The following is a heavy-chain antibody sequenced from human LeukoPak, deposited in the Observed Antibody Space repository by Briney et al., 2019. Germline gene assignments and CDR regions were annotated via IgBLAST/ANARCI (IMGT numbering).Heavy chain of an antibody. Sequence: NPSETLSLTCAVYGGSFSGYYWSWIRQPPGKGLEWIGEINHSGSTNYNPSLKSRVTISVDTSKNQFPLKLSSVTAADTAVYYCARGSNYYDSGKGWFDPWGQGTLVTVSS. D-gene: IGHD3-10*01. CDR2: INHSGST. CDR3: ARGSNYYDSGKGWFDP. CDR1: GGSFSGYY. V-gene: IGHV4-34*01. J-gene: IGHJ5*02.